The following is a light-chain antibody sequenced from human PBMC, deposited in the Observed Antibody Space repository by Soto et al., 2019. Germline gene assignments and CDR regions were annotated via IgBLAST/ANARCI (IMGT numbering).Light chain of an antibody. Sequence: QSVLTQPPSVSETPGRRVTISCSGSSSNIGSNTVNWYRQLPETAPKLLIYSNTQRPSGVPDRFSGSKSGTSASLAISGLQSEDEADYYCAVWDDSLNGCVFGTGTKVTVL. J-gene: IGLJ1*01. CDR2: SNT. CDR1: SSNIGSNT. CDR3: AVWDDSLNGCV. V-gene: IGLV1-44*01.